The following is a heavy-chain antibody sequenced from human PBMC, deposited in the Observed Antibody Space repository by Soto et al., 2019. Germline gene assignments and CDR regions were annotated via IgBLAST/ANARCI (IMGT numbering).Heavy chain of an antibody. CDR2: INPNSGNT. J-gene: IGHJ6*03. CDR3: ARGYDFDGLRYYYYMDV. Sequence: ASVKVSCKASGYTFTSYDINWVRQATGQGLEWMGWINPNSGNTGYAQKFQGRVTMTRNTSISTAYMELSSLRSEDTAVYYCARGYDFDGLRYYYYMDVWGKGTTVTVSS. V-gene: IGHV1-8*01. D-gene: IGHD3-3*01. CDR1: GYTFTSYD.